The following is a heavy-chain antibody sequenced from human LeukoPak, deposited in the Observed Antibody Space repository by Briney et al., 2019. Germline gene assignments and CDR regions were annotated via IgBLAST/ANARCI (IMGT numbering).Heavy chain of an antibody. Sequence: KPSETLSLTCAVYGGSFSNYYWSWLRQPPGKGLEWIGEINHSGSTNYNPSLKSRVTISMDASKSQFSLKLSSVTAADAVVYYCARRPARERTTDPPGAFDSWGQGALVTVSS. V-gene: IGHV4-34*01. J-gene: IGHJ4*02. CDR1: GGSFSNYY. CDR3: ARRPARERTTDPPGAFDS. D-gene: IGHD4-11*01. CDR2: INHSGST.